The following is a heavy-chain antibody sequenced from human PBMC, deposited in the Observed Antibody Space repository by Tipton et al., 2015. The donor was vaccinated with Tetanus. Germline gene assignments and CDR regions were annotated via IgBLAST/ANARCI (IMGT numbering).Heavy chain of an antibody. Sequence: TLSLTCTVFGGSISTYHWNWIRQFPGKGLEWIGYIDYLGTTKYNPSLKSRVTISIDTSKNQFSLRLSSVTAADTAVYYCSSSPGNQYLAFFDYWGRGTLVTVSS. CDR3: SSSPGNQYLAFFDY. D-gene: IGHD2/OR15-2a*01. CDR1: GGSISTYH. J-gene: IGHJ4*02. V-gene: IGHV4-59*08. CDR2: IDYLGTT.